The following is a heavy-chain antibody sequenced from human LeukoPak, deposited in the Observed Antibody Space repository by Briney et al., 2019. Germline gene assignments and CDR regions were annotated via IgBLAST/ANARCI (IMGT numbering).Heavy chain of an antibody. V-gene: IGHV1-18*01. D-gene: IGHD3-10*01. Sequence: ASVKVSCKASGYTFISYGISWVRQAPGQGLEWMGWISSYNGNTHYALNLQGRVIMTIDTSTSTAYMELRSLSSDDTAVYYCARDLYSRRMDYYGSGSYLAYWGQGTLVTVSS. CDR3: ARDLYSRRMDYYGSGSYLAY. J-gene: IGHJ4*02. CDR2: ISSYNGNT. CDR1: GYTFISYG.